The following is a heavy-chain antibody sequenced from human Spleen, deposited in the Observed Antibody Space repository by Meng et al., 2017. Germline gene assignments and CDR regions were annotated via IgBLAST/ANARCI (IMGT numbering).Heavy chain of an antibody. CDR2: INHSGST. J-gene: IGHJ4*02. CDR3: ARGPTTMAHDFDY. Sequence: EQIQGGGAGLLQPSDTLALTVVVSDGFFSDYNWSWIRQPPGMGLEWIGEINHSGSTNYNPSLESRATISVDTSQNNLSLKLSTVTAADSAVYYCARGPTTMAHDFDYWGQGTLVTVSS. CDR1: DGFFSDYN. V-gene: IGHV4-34*01. D-gene: IGHD4-11*01.